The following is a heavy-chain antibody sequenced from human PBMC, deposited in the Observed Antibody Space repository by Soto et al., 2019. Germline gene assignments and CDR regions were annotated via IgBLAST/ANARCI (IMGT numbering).Heavy chain of an antibody. CDR2: IYYSGST. D-gene: IGHD7-27*01. J-gene: IGHJ4*02. V-gene: IGHV4-59*01. CDR1: GGSISSYY. CDR3: ARRWGTYFDY. Sequence: SETLSLTCTVSGGSISSYYWSWIRQPPGKGLEWIGYIYYSGSTNYNPSLKSRVTISVDTSKNQFSLKLSSVTAADTAVYYCARRWGTYFDYWGQGTLVTSPQ.